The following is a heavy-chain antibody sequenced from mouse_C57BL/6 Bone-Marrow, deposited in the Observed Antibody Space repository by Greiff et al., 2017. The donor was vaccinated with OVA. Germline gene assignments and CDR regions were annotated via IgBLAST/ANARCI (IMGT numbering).Heavy chain of an antibody. CDR1: GYTFTSYG. CDR2: IYPRSGNT. CDR3: ARYLPYWYFDV. V-gene: IGHV1-81*01. J-gene: IGHJ1*03. D-gene: IGHD5-1*01. Sequence: QVQLKESGAELARPGASVKLSCKASGYTFTSYGISWVKQRTGQGLEWIGAIYPRSGNTYYNEKFKGKATLTADKSSSTAYMELRSMTSEDSAVYFCARYLPYWYFDVWGTGTTVTVSS.